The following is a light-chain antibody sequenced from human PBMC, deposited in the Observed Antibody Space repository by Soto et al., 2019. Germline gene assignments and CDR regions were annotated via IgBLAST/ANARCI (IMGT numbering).Light chain of an antibody. CDR1: SSDVGTYNL. V-gene: IGLV2-23*01. J-gene: IGLJ1*01. CDR3: CSYAGSSTFV. Sequence: QSSLTQPASVSGSPGQSIAISCTGTSSDVGTYNLVSWYQQHPGKAPKLMIYEATKRPSGISDRFSGSKSGNTASLTISGLQAEDEADYFCCSYAGSSTFVFGTGTKVTVL. CDR2: EAT.